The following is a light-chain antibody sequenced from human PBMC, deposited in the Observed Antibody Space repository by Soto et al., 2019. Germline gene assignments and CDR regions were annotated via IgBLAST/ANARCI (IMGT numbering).Light chain of an antibody. CDR2: EVS. Sequence: QSVLTQPASVSGSPGQSITISCTGTSSDVGSYNCVSWYQQHPGKAPKLMIYEVSDRPSGISSRFSGSKSGNTASLTISGLQTEDEADSYCSSYTSSSTLFGTGTKVTVL. CDR1: SSDVGSYNC. J-gene: IGLJ1*01. V-gene: IGLV2-14*01. CDR3: SSYTSSSTL.